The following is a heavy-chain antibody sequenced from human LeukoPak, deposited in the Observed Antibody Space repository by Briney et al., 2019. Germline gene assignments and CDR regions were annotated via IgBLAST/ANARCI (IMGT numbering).Heavy chain of an antibody. D-gene: IGHD2-21*02. CDR2: IYHSGST. Sequence: PSETLSLTCTVSGYSISSGYYWGWIRQPPGKGLEWIGSIYHSGSTYYNPSLKSRVTISVDTSKNQFSLKLSSVTAADTAVYYCASSPSLVTAIHNWFDPWGQGTLVTVSS. V-gene: IGHV4-38-2*02. CDR3: ASSPSLVTAIHNWFDP. J-gene: IGHJ5*02. CDR1: GYSISSGYY.